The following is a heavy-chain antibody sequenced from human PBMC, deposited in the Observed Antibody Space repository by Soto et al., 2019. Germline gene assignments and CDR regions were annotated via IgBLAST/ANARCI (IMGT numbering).Heavy chain of an antibody. CDR3: ARRGCVKGVCYNSYDM. Sequence: QVQLVESGGGVVQPGRSLRLSCAVSGFTFSDFGMHWVRQAPGKGLEWVALIWYHGGNEEYADSVKGRFSISRDNSKNTLYLQMDSLRAEVTAVYYCARRGCVKGVCYNSYDMWGQGTMVTVSS. V-gene: IGHV3-33*03. CDR2: IWYHGGNE. J-gene: IGHJ3*02. D-gene: IGHD2-8*01. CDR1: GFTFSDFG.